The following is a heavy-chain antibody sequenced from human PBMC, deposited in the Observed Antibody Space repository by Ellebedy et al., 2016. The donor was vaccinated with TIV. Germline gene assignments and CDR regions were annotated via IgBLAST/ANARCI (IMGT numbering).Heavy chain of an antibody. D-gene: IGHD5-18*01. Sequence: GESLKISCAASGFTFGTFGIHWVRQAPGKGLEWVAVIWSDGNNKYYADFVKGRFNISRDNSKNTSYLQMNSLRAEDTAVYYCARVHCGSVSCYGWDLDYWGQGTLVTVSS. CDR3: ARVHCGSVSCYGWDLDY. J-gene: IGHJ4*02. CDR2: IWSDGNNK. CDR1: GFTFGTFG. V-gene: IGHV3-33*08.